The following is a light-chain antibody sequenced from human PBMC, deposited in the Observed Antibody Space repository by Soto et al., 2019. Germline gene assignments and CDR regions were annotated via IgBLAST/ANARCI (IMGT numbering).Light chain of an antibody. CDR1: SSDFGGYNY. J-gene: IGLJ1*01. Sequence: QSALTQPASVSGSPGQSITISCTGSSSDFGGYNYVSWYQQHPDKAPQLMIYEVTNRPSGVSNRFSGSKSGNTASLTISGLQAEDEADYYCSSYTSDSTYVFGPGTKVTVL. CDR3: SSYTSDSTYV. V-gene: IGLV2-14*01. CDR2: EVT.